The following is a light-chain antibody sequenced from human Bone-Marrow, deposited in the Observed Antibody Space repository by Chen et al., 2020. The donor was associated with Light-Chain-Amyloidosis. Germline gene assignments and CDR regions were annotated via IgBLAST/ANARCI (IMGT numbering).Light chain of an antibody. CDR1: QTISSNY. CDR3: QQYGNSPLT. J-gene: IGKJ4*01. V-gene: IGKV3-20*01. Sequence: EIVLTQSPGTLSLSPGEGANLYCRASQTISSNYLTWYQQKFGQAPRLLIYGSSSRAPGIPDRFTGSGSGTDFTRSINRLEPEDFAMYYCQQYGNSPLTFGGGTKVEIK. CDR2: GSS.